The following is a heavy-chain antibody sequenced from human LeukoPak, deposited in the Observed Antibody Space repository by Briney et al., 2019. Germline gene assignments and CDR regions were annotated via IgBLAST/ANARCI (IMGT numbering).Heavy chain of an antibody. D-gene: IGHD6-19*01. CDR2: INPSGGST. V-gene: IGHV1-46*03. Sequence: ASVKVSCKASGYTFTSYYMHWVRQAPGQGLEWKGIINPSGGSTSYAQKFQGRVTMTRDTSTSTVYMELSSLRSEDTAVYYCARALGAYSSGINFDYWGQGTLVTVSS. CDR3: ARALGAYSSGINFDY. J-gene: IGHJ4*02. CDR1: GYTFTSYY.